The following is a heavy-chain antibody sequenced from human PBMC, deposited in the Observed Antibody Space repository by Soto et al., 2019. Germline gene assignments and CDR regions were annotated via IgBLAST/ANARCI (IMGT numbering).Heavy chain of an antibody. CDR2: LYYGRSA. Sequence: PSETLSLTCAVSDDSISSYYCMWIRQPPGKGLESIGYLYYGRSANYNPSLKSRVTLSVDTSTNQCSLTLSSVTAADTAVYYCARGFEESGYYYYGMDVWGQGTTVTVSS. CDR3: ARGFEESGYYYYGMDV. V-gene: IGHV4-59*04. CDR1: DDSISSYY. J-gene: IGHJ6*02. D-gene: IGHD2-15*01.